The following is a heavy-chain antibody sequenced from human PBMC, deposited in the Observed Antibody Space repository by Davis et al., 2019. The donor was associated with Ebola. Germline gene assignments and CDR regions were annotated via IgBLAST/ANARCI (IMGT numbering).Heavy chain of an antibody. CDR3: ARVLKRYYYYGLDV. CDR1: QFNFTGAW. J-gene: IGHJ6*02. Sequence: GESLKISCAGSQFNFTGAWMNWVRQAPGKGLEWFSYISGPGTIIYYTDSVKGRFTISRDTANNSLYLQMDSLRPEDTAVYYCARVLKRYYYYGLDVWGQGTTVTVSS. V-gene: IGHV3-48*03. CDR2: ISGPGTII.